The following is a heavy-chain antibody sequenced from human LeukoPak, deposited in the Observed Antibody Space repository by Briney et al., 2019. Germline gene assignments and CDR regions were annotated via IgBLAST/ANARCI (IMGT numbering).Heavy chain of an antibody. CDR2: ISSTSSTR. CDR3: ARYRVAARGGIGYNWFDP. CDR1: AFTFSDYY. Sequence: GGSLRLSCAASAFTFSDYYMSWVRQAPGKGLAWVSYISSTSSTRYYADSVKGRFTISRDNAKNSLYLQMNSLRAEDTAVYYCARYRVAARGGIGYNWFDPWGQGTLVTVSS. J-gene: IGHJ5*02. D-gene: IGHD6-6*01. V-gene: IGHV3-11*04.